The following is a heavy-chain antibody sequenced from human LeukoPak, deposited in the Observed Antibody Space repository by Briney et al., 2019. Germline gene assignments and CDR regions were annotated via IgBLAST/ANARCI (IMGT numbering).Heavy chain of an antibody. Sequence: SETLSLTCTVSGYSISSGYYWGWIRQPPGKGLEWIGSIYHSGSTYYNPSLNSRVTMSLDTSKNQFSLKLRSVTAADTAVYYCARDSGTTGEVKFDPWGQGTLVTASS. V-gene: IGHV4-38-2*02. D-gene: IGHD3-10*01. J-gene: IGHJ5*02. CDR3: ARDSGTTGEVKFDP. CDR2: IYHSGST. CDR1: GYSISSGYY.